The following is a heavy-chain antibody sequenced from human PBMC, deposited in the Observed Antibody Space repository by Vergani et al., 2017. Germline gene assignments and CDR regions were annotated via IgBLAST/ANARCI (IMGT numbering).Heavy chain of an antibody. D-gene: IGHD6-19*01. J-gene: IGHJ5*02. CDR2: IYYSGST. Sequence: QVQLQESGPGLVKPSQTLSLTCTVSGGSISSGDYYWSWIRQPPGKGLEWIGYIYYSGSTYYNPSLKSRVTISVDPSKNQFSLKLSSVTAADTAVYYCAREKGYDISGLYNWFDPWGQGTLVTVSS. CDR3: AREKGYDISGLYNWFDP. V-gene: IGHV4-30-4*08. CDR1: GGSISSGDYY.